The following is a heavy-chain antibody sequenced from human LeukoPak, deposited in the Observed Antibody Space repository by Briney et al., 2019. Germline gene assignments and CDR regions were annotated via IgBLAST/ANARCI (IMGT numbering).Heavy chain of an antibody. CDR1: GFTFSSYG. V-gene: IGHV3-23*01. CDR3: ASLWITMVRGVTFDY. CDR2: ISGSGGST. J-gene: IGHJ4*02. D-gene: IGHD3-10*01. Sequence: GGTLRLSCAASGFTFSSYGMSWVRQAPGKGLEWVSAISGSGGSTYYADSVKGRFTISRDNSKNTLYLQMNSLRAEDTAVYYCASLWITMVRGVTFDYWGQGTLVTVSS.